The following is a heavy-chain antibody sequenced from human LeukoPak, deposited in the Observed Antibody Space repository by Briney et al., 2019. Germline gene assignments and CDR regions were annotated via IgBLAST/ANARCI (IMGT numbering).Heavy chain of an antibody. CDR3: ARDLGSGSSPGYNWFDP. CDR2: IIPIFGTA. V-gene: IGHV1-69*05. CDR1: GGTFSSYA. D-gene: IGHD1-26*01. Sequence: ASVKVSCKASGGTFSSYAISWVRQAPGQGLEWMGVIIPIFGTANYAQKFQGRVTITTDESTSTAYMELSSLRSEDTAVYYCARDLGSGSSPGYNWFDPWGQGTLVTVSS. J-gene: IGHJ5*02.